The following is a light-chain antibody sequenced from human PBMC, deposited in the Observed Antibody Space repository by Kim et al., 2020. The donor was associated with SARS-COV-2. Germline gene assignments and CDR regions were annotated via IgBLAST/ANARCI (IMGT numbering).Light chain of an antibody. Sequence: FSPGDRSPLSCRASQSVSSYLAWYQQKPGQAPRLLIYDASNRATGIPARFSGSGSGTDFTLTISSLEPEDFAVYYCQQRSNWPLTFGGGTKVDIK. V-gene: IGKV3-11*01. CDR2: DAS. J-gene: IGKJ4*01. CDR3: QQRSNWPLT. CDR1: QSVSSY.